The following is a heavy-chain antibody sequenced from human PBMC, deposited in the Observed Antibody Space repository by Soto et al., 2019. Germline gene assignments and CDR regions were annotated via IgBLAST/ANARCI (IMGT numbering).Heavy chain of an antibody. CDR1: GFSLSTSGMC. CDR2: IDWDDDK. CDR3: ARIYDSSGYHDAFDI. D-gene: IGHD3-22*01. J-gene: IGHJ3*02. Sequence: SGATLVNAAQRLTLTGTFSGFSLSTSGMCVSGMRQPPGKALEWLALIDWDDDKYYSTSLKTRLTISKDTSKNQVVLTMTNMDPVDTATYYCARIYDSSGYHDAFDIWGQGTMVTVSS. V-gene: IGHV2-70*01.